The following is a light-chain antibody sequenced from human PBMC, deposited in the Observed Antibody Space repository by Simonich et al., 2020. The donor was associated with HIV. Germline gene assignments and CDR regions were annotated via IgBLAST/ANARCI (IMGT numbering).Light chain of an antibody. CDR1: QGISSY. CDR2: AAS. J-gene: IGKJ1*01. CDR3: QQYSNYSRT. V-gene: IGKV1-17*03. Sequence: DIQMTQSPSAMSASVGDSVTITCRATQGISSYLNWYQQKPGKAPKLLIYAASSLQSGVPSRFSGSGSGTEFTLTISSLQPDDFATYFCQQYSNYSRTFGQGTKVDIK.